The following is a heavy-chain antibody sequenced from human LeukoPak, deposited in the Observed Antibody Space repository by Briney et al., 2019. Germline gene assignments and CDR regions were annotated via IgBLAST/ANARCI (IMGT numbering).Heavy chain of an antibody. D-gene: IGHD5-18*01. CDR1: GGSFSGYY. Sequence: SETLSLTCAVYGGSFSGYYWSWIRQPPGKGLEWIGEINHGGSTNYNPSLRSRVTISVDTSKNQFSLKLSSVTAADTAVYYCARWIQLCLRAPSHYMDVWGKGTTVTVSS. CDR3: ARWIQLCLRAPSHYMDV. CDR2: INHGGST. J-gene: IGHJ6*03. V-gene: IGHV4-34*01.